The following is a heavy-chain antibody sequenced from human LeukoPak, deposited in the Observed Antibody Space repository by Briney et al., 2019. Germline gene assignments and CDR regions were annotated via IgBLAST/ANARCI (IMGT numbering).Heavy chain of an antibody. J-gene: IGHJ4*02. CDR2: INPDGRST. CDR1: GFNFSNFW. V-gene: IGHV3-74*01. Sequence: GGSLRLSCAASGFNFSNFWMHWVRQAPGKGLVWVSRINPDGRSTNYADSVKGRFTISRDNAKNTLYLQMNSLRAEDTAIYYCARVDGSGNSIFDYWGQGTLVPVSS. CDR3: ARVDGSGNSIFDY. D-gene: IGHD3-22*01.